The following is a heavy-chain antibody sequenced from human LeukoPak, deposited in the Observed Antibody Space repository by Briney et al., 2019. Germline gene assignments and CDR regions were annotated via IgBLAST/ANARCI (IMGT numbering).Heavy chain of an antibody. CDR3: GRDSLLDP. CDR1: GFTSRDYS. Sequence: GRSLRLSCAPSGFTSRDYSTNWVRQAPGKGPGCVSYISPTRSTIFYTDSVKGRLTISRDNAKNSLYLQMNSLRAEHTPVYYCGRDSLLDPWGEESLVSASS. CDR2: ISPTRSTI. V-gene: IGHV3-48*04. D-gene: IGHD2-15*01. J-gene: IGHJ5*02.